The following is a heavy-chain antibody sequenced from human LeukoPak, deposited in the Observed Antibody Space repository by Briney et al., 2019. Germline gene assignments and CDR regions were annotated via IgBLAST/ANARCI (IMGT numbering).Heavy chain of an antibody. D-gene: IGHD1-26*01. Sequence: ASVKVSCKASGYTFSAYYIHWVRQAPGQGLEWMGWISPNSGGTDYAQKFQGRVTMTRDTSISTAYMELSSLRSDDTAVYYCATVVGARGGDYFDYWGQGTLVTVSS. CDR2: ISPNSGGT. J-gene: IGHJ4*02. V-gene: IGHV1-2*02. CDR1: GYTFSAYY. CDR3: ATVVGARGGDYFDY.